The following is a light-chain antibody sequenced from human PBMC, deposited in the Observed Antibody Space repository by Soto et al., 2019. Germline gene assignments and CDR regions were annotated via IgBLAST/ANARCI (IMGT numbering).Light chain of an antibody. V-gene: IGKV3-20*01. Sequence: ETVLTQFPATGSLSPGERATLYCRTGQSVNNDYLAWYQQKPGQAPRLLVYGIFNRATGVPARFSGSGSGTDFTLTISGLEPEDSAFYCCQHYDGSPRKFGQGTKVEIK. CDR2: GIF. CDR1: QSVNNDY. J-gene: IGKJ2*01. CDR3: QHYDGSPRK.